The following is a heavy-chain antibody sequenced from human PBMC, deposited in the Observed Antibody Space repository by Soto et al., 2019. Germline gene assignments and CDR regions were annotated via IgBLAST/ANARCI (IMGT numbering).Heavy chain of an antibody. CDR1: VDSVSSASFY. CDR2: IYFSGST. CDR3: ARVHSGRNWFDP. Sequence: KASETLSLTCTVSVDSVSSASFYWIWIRQAPGKGLEWIGFIYFSGSTNYNPSLKSRVTMSLDTSKNQFSLNLSSVTPADTAVYYCARVHSGRNWFDPWGQGTLVTVSS. V-gene: IGHV4-61*01. J-gene: IGHJ5*02. D-gene: IGHD6-19*01.